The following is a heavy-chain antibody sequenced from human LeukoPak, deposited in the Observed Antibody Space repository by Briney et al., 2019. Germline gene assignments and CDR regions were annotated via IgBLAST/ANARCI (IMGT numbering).Heavy chain of an antibody. V-gene: IGHV3-49*03. CDR2: IRGKAYGGTT. D-gene: IGHD1-26*01. Sequence: GGSLRLSCTASGFTFGDYAMSWFRQAPGKGLEWVGFIRGKAYGGTTEYAASVKGRFTISRDDSKSIAYLQMNSLKTEDTAMYFCTRAMSGSYFVCEDYWGQGTLVTVSS. CDR1: GFTFGDYA. J-gene: IGHJ4*02. CDR3: TRAMSGSYFVCEDY.